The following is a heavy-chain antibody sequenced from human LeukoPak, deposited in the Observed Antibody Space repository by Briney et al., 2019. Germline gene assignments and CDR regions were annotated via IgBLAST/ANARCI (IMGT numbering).Heavy chain of an antibody. CDR3: ARHGMATVSNTLDY. CDR2: IYYSGST. J-gene: IGHJ4*02. V-gene: IGHV4-39*01. CDR1: GGSISSSSYC. D-gene: IGHD4-17*01. Sequence: SETLSLNCTVSGGSISSSSYCWGWIRQPPGKGLEWIGSIYYSGSTYYNPSLKSRVTISVDTSKNQFSLKLSSVTAADTAVYYCARHGMATVSNTLDYWGQGTLVTVSS.